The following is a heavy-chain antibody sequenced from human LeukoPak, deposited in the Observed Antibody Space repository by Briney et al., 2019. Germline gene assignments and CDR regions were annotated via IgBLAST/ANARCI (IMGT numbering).Heavy chain of an antibody. J-gene: IGHJ4*02. V-gene: IGHV4-34*01. Sequence: SETLSLTCAVYGGSFSGYYWSWMRQPPGKGLEWIGEINHSGSTNYNPSLKSRVTISVDTSKNQFSLKLSSVTAADTAVYYCARATPSPSSYYFDYWGQGTLVTVSS. D-gene: IGHD2-15*01. CDR1: GGSFSGYY. CDR3: ARATPSPSSYYFDY. CDR2: INHSGST.